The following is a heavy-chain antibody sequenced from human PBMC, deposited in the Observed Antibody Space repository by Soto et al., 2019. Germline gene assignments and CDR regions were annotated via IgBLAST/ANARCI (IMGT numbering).Heavy chain of an antibody. J-gene: IGHJ6*02. V-gene: IGHV3-21*01. CDR2: ISSSSSYI. CDR3: ARDLETVTPSPDYGMDV. D-gene: IGHD4-4*01. Sequence: PGGSLRLSCAASGFTLSSYSMNWVRQAPGKGLEWVSSISSSSSYIYYADSVKGRFTISRDNAKNSLYLQMNSLRAEDTAVYYCARDLETVTPSPDYGMDVWGQGTTVTVSS. CDR1: GFTLSSYS.